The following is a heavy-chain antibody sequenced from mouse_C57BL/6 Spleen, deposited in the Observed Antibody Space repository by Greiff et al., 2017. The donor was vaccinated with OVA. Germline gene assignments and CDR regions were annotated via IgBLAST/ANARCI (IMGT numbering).Heavy chain of an antibody. V-gene: IGHV1-64*01. CDR2: IHPNSGSN. J-gene: IGHJ4*01. D-gene: IGHD3-2*02. Sequence: VQLQQPGAELVKPGASVKLSCKASGYTFTSYWMHWVKQRPGQGLEWIGMIHPNSGSNNYNEKFKSKATLTVDKSSSTAYMQLSSLTSEDSAVYYCARMGSSGYVGAMDYWGQGTSVTVSS. CDR1: GYTFTSYW. CDR3: ARMGSSGYVGAMDY.